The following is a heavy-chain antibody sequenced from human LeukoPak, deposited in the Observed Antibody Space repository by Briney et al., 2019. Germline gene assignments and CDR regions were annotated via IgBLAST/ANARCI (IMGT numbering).Heavy chain of an antibody. CDR3: ARVPIIAAAGTHYYYYGMDV. CDR2: IYYSGST. D-gene: IGHD6-13*01. CDR1: GGSISSYY. J-gene: IGHJ6*02. Sequence: RPSETLSLTCTVSGGSISSYYWSWIRQPPGKGLEWIGYIYYSGSTNYNPSLKSRVTTSVDTSKNQFSLKLSSVTAADTAVYYCARVPIIAAAGTHYYYYGMDVWGQGTTVTVSS. V-gene: IGHV4-59*01.